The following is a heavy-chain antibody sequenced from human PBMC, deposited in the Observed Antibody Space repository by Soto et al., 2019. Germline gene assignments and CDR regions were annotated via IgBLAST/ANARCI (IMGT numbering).Heavy chain of an antibody. CDR3: ARAEAYCGGDCYLPLDY. Sequence: ASVKVSCKASGYTFTSYGISWVRQAPGQGLEWMGWISAYNGNTNYAQKLQGRVTMTTDTSTSTAYMELRSLRSDDTAVYYCARAEAYCGGDCYLPLDYWGQGTLVTVSS. D-gene: IGHD2-21*02. J-gene: IGHJ4*02. CDR2: ISAYNGNT. V-gene: IGHV1-18*01. CDR1: GYTFTSYG.